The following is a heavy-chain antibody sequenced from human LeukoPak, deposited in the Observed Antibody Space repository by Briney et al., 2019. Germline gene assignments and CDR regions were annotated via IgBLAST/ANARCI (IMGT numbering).Heavy chain of an antibody. CDR1: GFTFSSYS. D-gene: IGHD5-18*01. CDR2: ISSSSSYI. J-gene: IGHJ3*02. CDR3: ARARSSYGYGDAFDI. Sequence: GGSLRLPCAASGFTFSSYSMNWVRQAPGKGLEWVSSISSSSSYIYYADSVKSRFTISRDNSKNTLYLQTNSLRAEDTAVYYCARARSSYGYGDAFDIWGQGTMVTVSS. V-gene: IGHV3-21*01.